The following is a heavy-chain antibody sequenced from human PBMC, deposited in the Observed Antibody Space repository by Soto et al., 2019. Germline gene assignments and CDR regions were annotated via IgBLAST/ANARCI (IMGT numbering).Heavy chain of an antibody. D-gene: IGHD2-21*01. J-gene: IGHJ6*02. CDR1: GFTFSSYS. Sequence: EVQLVESGGGLVQPGGSLRLSCAASGFTFSSYSMNWVRQAPGKGLEWVSYISSSSSTIYYADSVKGRFTIARDNAKNSLYLQMNSLRDEDTAVYYCARSGLWVYVDYYYGMDVWGQGTTVTVSS. CDR3: ARSGLWVYVDYYYGMDV. V-gene: IGHV3-48*02. CDR2: ISSSSSTI.